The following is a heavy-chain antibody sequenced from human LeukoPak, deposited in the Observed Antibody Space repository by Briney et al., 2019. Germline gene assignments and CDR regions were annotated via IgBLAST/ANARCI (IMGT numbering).Heavy chain of an antibody. CDR3: ARGLSSSWYSWFDP. Sequence: PSETLSLTCTVSGGSISSSSYYWGWIRQPPGKGLEWIGEINHSGSTNYNPSLKSRVTISVDTSKNQFSLKLSPVTAADTAVYYCARGLSSSWYSWFDPWGQGTLVTVSS. D-gene: IGHD6-13*01. CDR1: GGSISSSSYY. CDR2: INHSGST. V-gene: IGHV4-39*07. J-gene: IGHJ5*02.